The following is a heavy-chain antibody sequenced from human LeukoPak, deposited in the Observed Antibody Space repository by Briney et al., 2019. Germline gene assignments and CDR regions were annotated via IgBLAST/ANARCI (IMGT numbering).Heavy chain of an antibody. J-gene: IGHJ4*02. CDR2: IKSKTDGGTT. CDR3: TSRISMIVVVIKNFDY. V-gene: IGHV3-15*01. Sequence: PGGSLRLSCAASGFTFNNAWMSWVRQAPGKGLEWVGRIKSKTDGGTTDYAAPVKGRFTISRDDSKNTLYLQMNSLKTEDTAVYYCTSRISMIVVVIKNFDYWGQGTLVTVSS. CDR1: GFTFNNAW. D-gene: IGHD3-22*01.